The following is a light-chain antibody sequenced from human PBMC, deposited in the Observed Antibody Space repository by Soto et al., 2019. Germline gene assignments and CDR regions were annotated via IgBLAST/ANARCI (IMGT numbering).Light chain of an antibody. CDR2: GAS. Sequence: DIQMTQSPSSLSASVGYVFTITCRSSQSISIYLNWYQQKPGKAPKLLIYGASSLQSGVPSRFSGIGSGTDFTLTISSLQPEDFATYYCQQSYSTPHTFGQGTRLEIK. J-gene: IGKJ5*01. V-gene: IGKV1-39*01. CDR1: QSISIY. CDR3: QQSYSTPHT.